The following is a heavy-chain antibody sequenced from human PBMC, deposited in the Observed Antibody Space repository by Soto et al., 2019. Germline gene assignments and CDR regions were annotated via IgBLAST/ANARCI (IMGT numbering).Heavy chain of an antibody. J-gene: IGHJ4*01. V-gene: IGHV1-18*01. CDR2: FSDYNGNT. CDR3: ARDSLTYSSPVDY. D-gene: IGHD6-13*01. Sequence: QVQLVQSGAELKKPGASVKISCKASGYTFSDYIITWVRQAPGQGLEWMGWFSDYNGNTNYAQKFLGRVSMTTDTYTSTAYLELKSLTSDAPAVYYCARDSLTYSSPVDYWGQGTLITVSS. CDR1: GYTFSDYI.